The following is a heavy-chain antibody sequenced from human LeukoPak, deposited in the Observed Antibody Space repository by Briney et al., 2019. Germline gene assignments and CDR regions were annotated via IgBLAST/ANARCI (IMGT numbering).Heavy chain of an antibody. CDR3: ARANGWHFDY. V-gene: IGHV1-18*01. CDR1: GHTFTSYG. D-gene: IGHD6-19*01. J-gene: IGHJ4*02. CDR2: ISAYNGNT. Sequence: ASVKVSCKASGHTFTSYGISWVRQAPGQGLEWMGWISAYNGNTNYAQKFQGRVTMTRDTSISTAYMELSSLRSEDTAVYHCARANGWHFDYWGQGTLVTVSS.